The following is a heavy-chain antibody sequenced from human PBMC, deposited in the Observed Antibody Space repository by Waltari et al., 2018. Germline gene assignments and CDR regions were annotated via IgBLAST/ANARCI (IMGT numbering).Heavy chain of an antibody. J-gene: IGHJ5*02. D-gene: IGHD2-2*01. Sequence: QVQLAQSGGGMVQPGRSLGRSCAPSGSTFSNYAMHWVRQAPGKGLEWVAGILYDGSNKYYADSVKGRLTISRDNSKNTLYLQMNSLRAEDTAVYYCAKDGMPYLWGQGTLVTVSS. CDR2: ILYDGSNK. CDR1: GSTFSNYA. V-gene: IGHV3-30*18. CDR3: AKDGMPYL.